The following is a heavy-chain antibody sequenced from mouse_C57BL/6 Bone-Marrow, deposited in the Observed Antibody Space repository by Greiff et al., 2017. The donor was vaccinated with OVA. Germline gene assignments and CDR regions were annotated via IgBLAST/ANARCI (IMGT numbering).Heavy chain of an antibody. V-gene: IGHV1-82*01. CDR2: IYPGDVDT. CDR1: GYAFSISW. CDR3: ARRPFAY. Sequence: QVQLQQSGPELVKPGASVKISCTASGYAFSISWMNWVTQRPGTGLEWIGRIYPGDVDTNSNGKFKGKATLTADKSSSTAYMQLSSLTSEDSAVYFCARRPFAYWGQGTLVTVSA. J-gene: IGHJ3*01.